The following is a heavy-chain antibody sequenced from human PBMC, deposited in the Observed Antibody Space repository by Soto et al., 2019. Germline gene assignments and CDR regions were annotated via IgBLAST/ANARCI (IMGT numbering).Heavy chain of an antibody. CDR1: GGSVNSGAYY. D-gene: IGHD3-22*01. V-gene: IGHV4-31*11. CDR3: ARYYFDSSGYSNWFDP. J-gene: IGHJ5*02. CDR2: IHYSGRT. Sequence: PSETLSLTCAVSGGSVNSGAYYWTWIRQHPGKGLEWIAYIHYSGRTYYNPSLKSRVTISVDTSNNQFSLKLSSVTAADTAVYYCARYYFDSSGYSNWFDPWGQGTLVTVSS.